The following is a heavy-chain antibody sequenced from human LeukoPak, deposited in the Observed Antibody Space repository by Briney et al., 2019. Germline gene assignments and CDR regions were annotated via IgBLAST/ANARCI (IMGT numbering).Heavy chain of an antibody. CDR2: INDGNDNT. CDR1: GYTFIRYS. D-gene: IGHD2/OR15-2a*01. Sequence: GASVKVSCKASGYTFIRYSMHWVRQAPGQGLEWMGWINDGNDNTKYSQKFQGRVTITRDTSASTAYMELNSLRSEDTAVYYCARDTFGTSRPIEYWGQGTLVTVSS. CDR3: ARDTFGTSRPIEY. J-gene: IGHJ4*02. V-gene: IGHV1-3*01.